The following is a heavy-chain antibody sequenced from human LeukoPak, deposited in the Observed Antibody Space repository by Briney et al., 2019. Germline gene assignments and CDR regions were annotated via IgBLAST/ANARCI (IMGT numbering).Heavy chain of an antibody. D-gene: IGHD3-22*01. J-gene: IGHJ4*02. Sequence: GGSLRLSCAASGFTFSSYSMNWVRQAPGKGLEWVSSIRSSRSYIYYADSVKGRFTISRDNAKNSLYLQMNSLRAEDTAVYYCARDAKPTYYYDSSGYYPYYFDYWGQGTLVTVSS. CDR2: IRSSRSYI. V-gene: IGHV3-21*01. CDR1: GFTFSSYS. CDR3: ARDAKPTYYYDSSGYYPYYFDY.